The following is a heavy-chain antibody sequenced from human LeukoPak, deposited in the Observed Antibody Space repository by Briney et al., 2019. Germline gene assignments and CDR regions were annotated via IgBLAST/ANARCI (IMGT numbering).Heavy chain of an antibody. V-gene: IGHV1-2*06. D-gene: IGHD6-13*01. Sequence: RASVKVSCKASGYTFTGYYMHWVRQAPGQGLEGMGRINPNSGGTNYAQKFQGRVTMTRDTSISTAYMELSRLRSDDTAVYYCARARIAAAGVTDNYWGQGTLVTVSS. CDR2: INPNSGGT. CDR3: ARARIAAAGVTDNY. J-gene: IGHJ4*02. CDR1: GYTFTGYY.